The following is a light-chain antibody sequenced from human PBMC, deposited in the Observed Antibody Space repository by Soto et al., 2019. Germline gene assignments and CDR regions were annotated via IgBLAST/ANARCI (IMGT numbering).Light chain of an antibody. V-gene: IGKV1-39*01. Sequence: DIQMTQSPSSLSASVGDRVTLTCRASQSISNDLNWYQQKPGKAPILLISDASTLQSDVPSRFSGAVSGTDFTLTITNLQPEDFATYFCQQSYSTPWTFGLGTKVDIK. CDR1: QSISND. CDR2: DAS. J-gene: IGKJ1*01. CDR3: QQSYSTPWT.